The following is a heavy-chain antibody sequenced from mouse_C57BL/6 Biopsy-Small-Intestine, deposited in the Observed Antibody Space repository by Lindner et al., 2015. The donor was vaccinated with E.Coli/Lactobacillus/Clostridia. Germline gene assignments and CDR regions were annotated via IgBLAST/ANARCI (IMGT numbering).Heavy chain of an antibody. Sequence: SVKVSCKASGGTFSSYAISWVRQAPGQGLEWMGGIIPIFGTANYAQKFQGRVTITADESTSTAYMELSSLRSEDTAVYYCARAQRWLQSRPYYYGMDVWGQGTTVTVSS. CDR1: GGTFSSYA. D-gene: IGHD1-1*01. V-gene: IGHV1-81*01. J-gene: IGHJ1*01. CDR3: ARAQRWLQSRPYYYGMDV. CDR2: IIPIFGTA.